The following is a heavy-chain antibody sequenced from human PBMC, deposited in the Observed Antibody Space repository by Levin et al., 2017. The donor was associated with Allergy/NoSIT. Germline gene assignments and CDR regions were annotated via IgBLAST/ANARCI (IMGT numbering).Heavy chain of an antibody. CDR3: ARRSDSCFDP. J-gene: IGHJ5*02. Sequence: PSETLSLTCTVSGDSISSYYWSWIRQTPGKGLEWIGYISSSGSTTYNTSLRSRVTIAVDASKNQFSLRLSSVTAADTAIYYCARRSDSCFDPWGQGTLVTVSS. D-gene: IGHD1-26*01. CDR2: ISSSGST. CDR1: GDSISSYY. V-gene: IGHV4-59*01.